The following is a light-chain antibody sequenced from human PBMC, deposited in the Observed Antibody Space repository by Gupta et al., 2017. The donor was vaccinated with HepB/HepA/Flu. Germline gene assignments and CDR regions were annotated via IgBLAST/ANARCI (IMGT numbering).Light chain of an antibody. J-gene: IGKJ3*01. CDR1: QGISNC. Sequence: VGDRVTITCRASQGISNCLAWYQQKPGKVPKLLIYDASTLQSGVSSRFSGSGSGTDFTLTISSLQPEDVATYYCQKYHSAPFTFGPGTKVEIK. CDR3: QKYHSAPFT. V-gene: IGKV1-27*01. CDR2: DAS.